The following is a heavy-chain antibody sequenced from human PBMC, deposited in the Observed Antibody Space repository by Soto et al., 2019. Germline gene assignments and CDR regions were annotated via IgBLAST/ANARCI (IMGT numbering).Heavy chain of an antibody. V-gene: IGHV1-69*13. CDR1: GGTFSSYA. CDR2: IIPIFGTA. J-gene: IGHJ6*02. Sequence: SVKVSCKASGGTFSSYAISWVRQAPGQGLEWMGGIIPIFGTANYAQKFQGRVTITADESTSTAYMELSSLRSEDTAVYYCARAPNWEGQQLGNYYYYGMDVWGQGTTVTVSS. D-gene: IGHD6-6*01. CDR3: ARAPNWEGQQLGNYYYYGMDV.